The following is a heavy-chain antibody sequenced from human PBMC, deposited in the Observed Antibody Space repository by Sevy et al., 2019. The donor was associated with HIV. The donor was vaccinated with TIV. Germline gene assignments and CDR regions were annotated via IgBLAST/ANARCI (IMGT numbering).Heavy chain of an antibody. Sequence: AAVNVSCKASGGTFSSYAISWVRQAPGQGLEWMGGIIPIFGTANYAQKFQGRVTITADKSTSTAYMELSSLRSEDTAVYYCARGDNPKLPSAFDIWGQGTVVTVSS. V-gene: IGHV1-69*06. D-gene: IGHD1-26*01. CDR2: IIPIFGTA. CDR1: GGTFSSYA. J-gene: IGHJ3*02. CDR3: ARGDNPKLPSAFDI.